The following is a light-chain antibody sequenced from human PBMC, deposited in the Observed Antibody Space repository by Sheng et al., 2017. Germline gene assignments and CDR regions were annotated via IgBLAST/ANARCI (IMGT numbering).Light chain of an antibody. J-gene: IGKJ2*01. CDR3: QQYYDTPYT. CDR2: WAS. V-gene: IGKV4-1*01. Sequence: DIVMTQSPDSLAVSLGEKATINCKSSQSVFFSSNNKNYLAWYQQKPGQPPKLLIYWASTRDSGVPDRFSGSGSGTDFSLTISSLQAEDVAVYHCQQYYDTPYTFGQGTKLEIK. CDR1: QSVFFSSNNKNY.